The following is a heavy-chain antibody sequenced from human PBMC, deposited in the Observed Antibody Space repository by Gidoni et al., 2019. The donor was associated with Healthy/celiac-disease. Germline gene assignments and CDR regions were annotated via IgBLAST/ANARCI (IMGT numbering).Heavy chain of an antibody. CDR1: GFTFISYG. J-gene: IGHJ1*01. Sequence: QVQLVESGGGVVQTGRSLRLSGAASGFTFISYGMHWVRQAPGKGLEWVAVIWYDGSNKDYADSVKGRFTISRDNSKNTLYLQMNSLRAEDTAVYYCAREVEGYRQPGGFQHWGQGTLVTVSS. CDR2: IWYDGSNK. CDR3: AREVEGYRQPGGFQH. D-gene: IGHD5-12*01. V-gene: IGHV3-33*01.